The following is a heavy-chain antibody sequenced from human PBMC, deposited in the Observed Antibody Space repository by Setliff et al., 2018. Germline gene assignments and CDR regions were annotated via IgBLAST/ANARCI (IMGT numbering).Heavy chain of an antibody. Sequence: ASVKVSCKASGYTFTSYGFSWVRQAPGQGLEWMGRISVYNGNTNYGQKYQGRVAMTTDTSTNTAYMWLRSLRSDDTAVYYCARGRDPAYYYDSGGYHWDYWGQGTLVTVSS. CDR3: ARGRDPAYYYDSGGYHWDY. CDR1: GYTFTSYG. J-gene: IGHJ4*02. V-gene: IGHV1-18*01. D-gene: IGHD3-22*01. CDR2: ISVYNGNT.